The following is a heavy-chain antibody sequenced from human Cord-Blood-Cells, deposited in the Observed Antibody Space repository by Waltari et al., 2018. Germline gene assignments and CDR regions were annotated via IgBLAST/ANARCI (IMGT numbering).Heavy chain of an antibody. Sequence: EVQLLESGGGLVQPGGSLRLSCAASGFTFSSYAMSWVRQSPGKGLEWVSAISGSGGSTEYANSVKGWSTNSRVNSKKPLYLQMYGLRAEETAVYYCAKGLGETGSYCFDFWGQGTLVTVSS. CDR3: AKGLGETGSYCFDF. V-gene: IGHV3-23*01. J-gene: IGHJ4*02. CDR1: GFTFSSYA. CDR2: ISGSGGST. D-gene: IGHD3-16*01.